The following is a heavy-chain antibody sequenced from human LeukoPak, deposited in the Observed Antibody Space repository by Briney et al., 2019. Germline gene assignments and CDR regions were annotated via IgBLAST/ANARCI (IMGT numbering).Heavy chain of an antibody. CDR1: GFTFSSYA. Sequence: GGSLRLSCAASGFTFSSYAMSWVRQAPGKGLEWVANIKKDGTEKKYVDSVKGRFTISRDNAKNSLYLQMNSLRAEDTAVYYCARDPYSGSYSAYYYYYMDVWGKGTTVTVSS. J-gene: IGHJ6*03. CDR3: ARDPYSGSYSAYYYYYMDV. V-gene: IGHV3-7*01. CDR2: IKKDGTEK. D-gene: IGHD1-26*01.